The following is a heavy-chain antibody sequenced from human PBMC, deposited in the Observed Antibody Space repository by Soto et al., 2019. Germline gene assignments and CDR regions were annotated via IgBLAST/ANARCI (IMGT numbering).Heavy chain of an antibody. CDR1: GFTFSSYA. V-gene: IGHV3-64D*06. CDR2: ISTNGGST. D-gene: IGHD3-22*01. J-gene: IGHJ4*02. CDR3: VKGEYYYDSSGYYPFDY. Sequence: GGSLRLSCSASGFTFSSYAMHWVRQAPGKGLEYVSSISTNGGSTHYADSVKGRFTISRDNSKNTQYLQMSSLRADDTAVYYCVKGEYYYDSSGYYPFDYWGQGTLVTVSA.